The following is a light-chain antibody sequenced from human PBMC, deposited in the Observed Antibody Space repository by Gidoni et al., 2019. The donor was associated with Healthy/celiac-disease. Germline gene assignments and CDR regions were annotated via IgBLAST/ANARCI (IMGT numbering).Light chain of an antibody. CDR2: SNN. CDR1: SPKLGSKT. J-gene: IGLJ2*01. CDR3: AAWDDSLNGSVV. Sequence: QSVLTQPPSSYGTPGQRVTISCSGSSPKLGSKTVKWYQQLPGKAPKLLIYSNNQRPSGVPSRFSGSKSGTSASLAISGLQSEDEADYYCAAWDDSLNGSVVFGGGTKLTVL. V-gene: IGLV1-44*01.